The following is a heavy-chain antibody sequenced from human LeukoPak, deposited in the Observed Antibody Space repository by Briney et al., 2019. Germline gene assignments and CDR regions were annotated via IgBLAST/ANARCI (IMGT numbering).Heavy chain of an antibody. J-gene: IGHJ4*02. CDR1: GFTVSSNY. V-gene: IGHV3-53*01. Sequence: GGSLRLSCAASGFTVSSNYMSWVCQAPGKGLEWVSVIYSGGSTYYADSVKGRFTISRDNSKNTLYLQMNSLRAEDTAVYYCARDEGYSSSWSRRSSRGVNYWGQGTLVTVSS. CDR2: IYSGGST. CDR3: ARDEGYSSSWSRRSSRGVNY. D-gene: IGHD6-13*01.